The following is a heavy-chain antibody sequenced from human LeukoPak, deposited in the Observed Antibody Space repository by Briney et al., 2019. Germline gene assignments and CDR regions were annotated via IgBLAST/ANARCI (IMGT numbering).Heavy chain of an antibody. CDR3: AGNPLGTEMLMGYYYYGMDV. D-gene: IGHD3-16*01. CDR2: ISPMFGVT. Sequence: ASVKVSCKASGGTFSSHALSWVRQAPGQGLEWMGRISPMFGVTNYAQNFQGRFTITGDKSTTTVYMELTSLRSEDTAVYYCAGNPLGTEMLMGYYYYGMDVWGQGTTVTASS. V-gene: IGHV1-69*04. J-gene: IGHJ6*02. CDR1: GGTFSSHA.